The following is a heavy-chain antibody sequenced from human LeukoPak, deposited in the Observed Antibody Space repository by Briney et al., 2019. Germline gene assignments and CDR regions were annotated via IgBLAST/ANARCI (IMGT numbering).Heavy chain of an antibody. CDR2: MSYDGFNK. CDR1: GFTFSSYA. Sequence: GGSLRPSRAASGFTFSSYAMHWVRQSLGKGLEWVAVMSYDGFNKYYADSVKGRFTISRDNSKNTLYLQMNSLRAEDTAVYYCASDSSGYSNYFDYWGQGTLVTVSS. CDR3: ASDSSGYSNYFDY. D-gene: IGHD3-22*01. J-gene: IGHJ4*02. V-gene: IGHV3-30*03.